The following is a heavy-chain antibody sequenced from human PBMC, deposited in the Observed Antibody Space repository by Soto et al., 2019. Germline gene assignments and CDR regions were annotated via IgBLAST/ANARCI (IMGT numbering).Heavy chain of an antibody. V-gene: IGHV1-69*01. CDR3: ARGGGPYVWFNEF. CDR1: GGLFSSFA. CDR2: IIPVFGTT. Sequence: QEQLVQSGAEVKKPGSSVKVSCKDSGGLFSSFAISWVRQAPGQGLEWMGGIIPVFGTTNYAQKFQGRVTMTADESTNTAYTELSSLTSDDTVMYYCARGGGPYVWFNEFWGQGTQVTVSS. D-gene: IGHD3-16*01. J-gene: IGHJ4*02.